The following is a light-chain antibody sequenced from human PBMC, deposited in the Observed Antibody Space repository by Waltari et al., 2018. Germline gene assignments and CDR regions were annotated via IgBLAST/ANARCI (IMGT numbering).Light chain of an antibody. CDR3: FAHTRRGASV. Sequence: QSALTQSASVSGSPGQSITISCTRTSSDVGAFNFVSWFQQNPGKAPKLMIFYVSNRPSGVSTRFSGSKSGNSASLTISVLQADDEADYYWFAHTRRGASVFGGGTKLTVL. CDR1: SSDVGAFNF. V-gene: IGLV2-14*01. J-gene: IGLJ3*02. CDR2: YVS.